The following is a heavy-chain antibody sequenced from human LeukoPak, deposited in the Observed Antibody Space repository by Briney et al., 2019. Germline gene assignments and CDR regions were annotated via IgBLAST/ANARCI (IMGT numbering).Heavy chain of an antibody. D-gene: IGHD3-9*01. V-gene: IGHV3-30*02. CDR3: AKDRRYFDWLPSSYGMDV. J-gene: IGHJ6*02. CDR2: IRYDGSNK. Sequence: GGSLRLSCAASGFTFSSYGMHWVREAPGKGLEWVAFIRYDGSNKYYADSVKGRFTISRDNSKNTLYLQMNSLRAEDTAVYYCAKDRRYFDWLPSSYGMDVWGQGTLVTVSS. CDR1: GFTFSSYG.